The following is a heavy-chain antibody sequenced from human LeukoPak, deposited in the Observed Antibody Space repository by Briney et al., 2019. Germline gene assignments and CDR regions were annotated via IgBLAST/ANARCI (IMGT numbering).Heavy chain of an antibody. J-gene: IGHJ6*03. CDR2: ISYDGSKN. CDR3: ARNEAISIGQKWYYYYMDV. D-gene: IGHD6-6*01. Sequence: GRSLRLSCAASGFSFNNYGMHWVRQAPGKGLEWVAVISYDGSKNYYADSVKGRFTISRDKSKNTLYLQMNSLRAEDTAVYYCARNEAISIGQKWYYYYMDVWGKGTTVTVSS. V-gene: IGHV3-30*03. CDR1: GFSFNNYG.